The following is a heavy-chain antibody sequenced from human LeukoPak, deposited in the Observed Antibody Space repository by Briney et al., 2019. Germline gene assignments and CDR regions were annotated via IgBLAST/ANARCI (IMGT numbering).Heavy chain of an antibody. CDR2: ISSAGTT. V-gene: IGHV3-66*04. CDR3: AKHGYCSGISCFFDF. D-gene: IGHD2-2*03. Sequence: PGGSLRLSCAASGFTVSSSYMSWVRQAPGKGLEWVSIISSAGTTYYADSVKGRFTISRDSSKNTLYLQMNSLRAEDTALYYCAKHGYCSGISCFFDFWGQGTLVTVSS. J-gene: IGHJ4*02. CDR1: GFTVSSSY.